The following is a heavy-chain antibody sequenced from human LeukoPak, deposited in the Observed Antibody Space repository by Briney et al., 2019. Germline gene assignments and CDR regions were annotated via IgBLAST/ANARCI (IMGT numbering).Heavy chain of an antibody. J-gene: IGHJ4*02. CDR2: INTNTGNP. V-gene: IGHV7-4-1*02. Sequence: ASVKVSCKASGYTFTSYAMNRVRQAPGQGLEWMGWINTNTGNPTYAQGFTGRFVFSLDTSVSTAYLQISSLKAEDTAVYYCARESSTTRYSYYGSGSYSDWGQGTLVTVSS. D-gene: IGHD3-10*01. CDR1: GYTFTSYA. CDR3: ARESSTTRYSYYGSGSYSD.